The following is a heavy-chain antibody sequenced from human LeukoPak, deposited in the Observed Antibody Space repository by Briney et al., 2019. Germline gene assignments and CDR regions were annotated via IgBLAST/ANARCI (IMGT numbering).Heavy chain of an antibody. CDR1: GGSISSYY. J-gene: IGHJ3*02. Sequence: PSETLSLTCTVSGGSISSYYWSWIRQPPGKGLGWIGYIYYSGSTNYNPSLKSRVTMSVDTSKNQFSLKLSSVIAADTAVYYCARIKRGGWKDAFDIWGQGTMVTVSS. CDR3: ARIKRGGWKDAFDI. D-gene: IGHD3-16*01. V-gene: IGHV4-59*12. CDR2: IYYSGST.